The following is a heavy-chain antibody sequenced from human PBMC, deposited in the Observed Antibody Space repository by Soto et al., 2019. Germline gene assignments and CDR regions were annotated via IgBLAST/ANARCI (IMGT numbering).Heavy chain of an antibody. D-gene: IGHD3-10*01. CDR1: GGTLSDYA. V-gene: IGHV1-69*13. CDR2: IMPTVDSA. Sequence: SVKVSCKASGGTLSDYAVSWVRQARGQGLEWMGGIMPTVDSANYAQKFHGRLTITADESTSTANMELSSLTSDDTAIYYCAVAAVREILTEQSSGMAVWGQGTTVTVSS. J-gene: IGHJ6*02. CDR3: AVAAVREILTEQSSGMAV.